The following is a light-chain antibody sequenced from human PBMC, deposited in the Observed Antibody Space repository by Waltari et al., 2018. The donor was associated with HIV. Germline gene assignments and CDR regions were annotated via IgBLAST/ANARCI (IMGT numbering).Light chain of an antibody. J-gene: IGKJ2*01. CDR2: ASS. V-gene: IGKV3-15*01. CDR1: QSCSHN. Sequence: EIVMTQPPATLTVSPGETATISCRASQSCSHNLAWYRHKPDQPPRLVIYASSSRAAGIPARFSGSGSGTEFTLTITSLQSGDCGVYYCQQYSDWPRYTFGGGTNLEIK. CDR3: QQYSDWPRYT.